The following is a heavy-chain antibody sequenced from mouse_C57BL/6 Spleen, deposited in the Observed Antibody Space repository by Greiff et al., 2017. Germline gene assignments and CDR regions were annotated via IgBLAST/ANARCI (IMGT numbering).Heavy chain of an antibody. V-gene: IGHV1-61*01. Sequence: QVQLQQSGAELVRPGSSVKLSCKASGYTFTSYWMDWVKQRPGQGLEWIGNIYPSDSETHYNQKFKDKATLTVDKSSSTAYMQLSSLTSEDSAVYYCARSPHYYGSNYYAMDYWGQGTSVTVSS. CDR1: GYTFTSYW. CDR2: IYPSDSET. J-gene: IGHJ4*01. D-gene: IGHD1-1*01. CDR3: ARSPHYYGSNYYAMDY.